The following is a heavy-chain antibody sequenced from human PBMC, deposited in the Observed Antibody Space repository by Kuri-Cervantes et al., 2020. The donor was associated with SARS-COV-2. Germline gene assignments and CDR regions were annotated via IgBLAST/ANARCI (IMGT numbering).Heavy chain of an antibody. J-gene: IGHJ6*02. CDR2: ISGSGGST. CDR1: GFTFSSYG. V-gene: IGHV3-23*01. D-gene: IGHD3-3*01. Sequence: GESLKISCAASGFTFSSYGMHWVRQAPGKGLEWVSAISGSGGSTYYADSVKGRFTISRDNSKNTLYLQMNSLRAEDTAVYYCARSGPSFFGVVIPYYYYGMDVWGQGTTVTVSS. CDR3: ARSGPSFFGVVIPYYYYGMDV.